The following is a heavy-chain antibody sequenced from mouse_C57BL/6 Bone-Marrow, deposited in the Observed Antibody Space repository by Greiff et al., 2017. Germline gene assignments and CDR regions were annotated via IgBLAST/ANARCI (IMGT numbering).Heavy chain of an antibody. CDR1: GYTFTDYY. J-gene: IGHJ2*01. CDR2: IYPGSGNP. V-gene: IGHV1-76*01. D-gene: IGHD1-1*01. Sequence: VQLQQSGAELVRPGASVKLSCKASGYTFTDYYINWVKQRPGQGLEWIARIYPGSGNPYYNEKFKGKATLTAEKSSSSAYMQLSSLTSEDYAVYFGASEASTAVVARGYYFDYWGQGTTLTVSA. CDR3: ASEASTAVVARGYYFDY.